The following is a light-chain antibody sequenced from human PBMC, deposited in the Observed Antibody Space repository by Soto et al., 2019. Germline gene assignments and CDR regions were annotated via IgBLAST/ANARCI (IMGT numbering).Light chain of an antibody. Sequence: DIQMTQSPSSLSASVGGRVTITCRASQTISSYLNWYQQKPGKAPKLLIYAASSLQSGVPLRFSGSGSGTDFSLTISSLQPEDFATYYCQQSYSTWTFGQGTKVEIK. V-gene: IGKV1-39*01. CDR2: AAS. J-gene: IGKJ1*01. CDR3: QQSYSTWT. CDR1: QTISSY.